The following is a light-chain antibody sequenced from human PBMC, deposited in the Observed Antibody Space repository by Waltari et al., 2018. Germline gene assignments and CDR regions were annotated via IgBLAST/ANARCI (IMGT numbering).Light chain of an antibody. J-gene: IGKJ1*01. CDR3: QQSYKIPWT. Sequence: DIEMTDSPSSLSASVGDRVSITRRESASISSDLNWYQQKVGDAPNLLIYAASSLQNGVPSRFTGSGSGTDFTLFISNLQPEDFATYYCQQSYKIPWTFGQGTKVEIE. CDR2: AAS. V-gene: IGKV1-39*01. CDR1: ASISSD.